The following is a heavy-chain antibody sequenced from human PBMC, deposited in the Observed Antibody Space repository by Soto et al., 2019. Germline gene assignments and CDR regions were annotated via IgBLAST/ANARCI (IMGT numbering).Heavy chain of an antibody. V-gene: IGHV3-30*18. CDR3: AKDQSPLYYDFWSGLHRDYGMDV. CDR2: ISYDGSNK. J-gene: IGHJ6*02. CDR1: GFTFSSYG. Sequence: QVQLVESGGGVVQPGRSLRLSCAASGFTFSSYGMHWVRQAPGKGLEWVAVISYDGSNKYYADSVKGRFTISRDNSKNTLYLQMNSLRAQDTAVYYCAKDQSPLYYDFWSGLHRDYGMDVWGQGTTVTVSS. D-gene: IGHD3-3*01.